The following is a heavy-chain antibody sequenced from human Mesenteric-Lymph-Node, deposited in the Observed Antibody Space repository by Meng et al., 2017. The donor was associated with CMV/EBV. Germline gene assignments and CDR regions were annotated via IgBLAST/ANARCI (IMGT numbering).Heavy chain of an antibody. V-gene: IGHV3-49*04. Sequence: GGSLRLSCVASGFTFSAFGMHWVRQAPGKGLEWVGFIRSKAYGGTTEYAASVKGRFTISRDDSKSIAYLQMNSLKTEDTAVYYCTRSPPEYYDFWSGYYYYYGMDVWGQGTTVTVSS. CDR2: IRSKAYGGTT. D-gene: IGHD3-3*01. CDR3: TRSPPEYYDFWSGYYYYYGMDV. J-gene: IGHJ6*02. CDR1: GFTFSAFG.